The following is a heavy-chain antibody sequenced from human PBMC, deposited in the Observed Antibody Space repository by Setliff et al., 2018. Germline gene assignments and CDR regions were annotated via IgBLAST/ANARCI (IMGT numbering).Heavy chain of an antibody. V-gene: IGHV4-34*01. CDR3: ARGRMRGSCSGPSCTYDPFDI. CDR2: VSHSGST. J-gene: IGHJ3*02. CDR1: GGSFSNYY. D-gene: IGHD2-2*01. Sequence: LSLTCAVYGGSFSNYYWSWIRQPPGKGLEWLGEVSHSGSTNYNPSLKSRVTMSVDTSKNQFSLKLNSVTAADTAVYYCARGRMRGSCSGPSCTYDPFDIWGQGTPVTVSS.